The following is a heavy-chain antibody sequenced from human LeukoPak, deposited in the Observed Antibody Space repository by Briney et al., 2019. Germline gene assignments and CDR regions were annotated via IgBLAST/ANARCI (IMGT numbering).Heavy chain of an antibody. V-gene: IGHV3-21*01. D-gene: IGHD1-26*01. J-gene: IGHJ4*02. CDR1: GFTFSGYS. Sequence: GGSLRLSCAASGFTFSGYSFNWVRQIPGKGLEWVSSITTTFYTYYTDTVKGRFTISRDNAKNSLYLQMISLRAEDTAVYYCARVRANWDEDYWGQGTLVTVCS. CDR3: ARVRANWDEDY. CDR2: ITTTFYT.